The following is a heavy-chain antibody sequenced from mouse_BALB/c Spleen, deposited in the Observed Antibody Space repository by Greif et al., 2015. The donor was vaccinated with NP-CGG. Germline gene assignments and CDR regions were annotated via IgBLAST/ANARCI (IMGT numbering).Heavy chain of an antibody. CDR2: IYPGDGDT. CDR3: AREDYGTRCFDV. D-gene: IGHD1-1*01. J-gene: IGHJ1*01. CDR1: GYAFSSYW. Sequence: QVTLKECGAELVRPGSSVKISCKASGYAFSSYWMNWVKQRPGQGLEWIGQIYPGDGDTNYNGKFKGKATLTADKSSSTAYMQLSSLTSEDSAVYFCAREDYGTRCFDVWGAGTTVTVAS. V-gene: IGHV1-80*01.